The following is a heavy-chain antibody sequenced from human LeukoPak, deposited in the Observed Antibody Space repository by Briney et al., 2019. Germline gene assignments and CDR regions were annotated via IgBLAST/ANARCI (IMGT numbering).Heavy chain of an antibody. Sequence: GGSLRLSCAASRXTFSSYVMHWVRQAPGKGLEWVALIWYDGDNKYYSDSVKGRFTISRDNSKNTLYLQMNSLRAEDTAVYYCAKSRATYLYDTSGYSALDYWGQGTLVTVSS. J-gene: IGHJ4*02. V-gene: IGHV3-33*06. CDR1: RXTFSSYV. CDR2: IWYDGDNK. CDR3: AKSRATYLYDTSGYSALDY. D-gene: IGHD3-22*01.